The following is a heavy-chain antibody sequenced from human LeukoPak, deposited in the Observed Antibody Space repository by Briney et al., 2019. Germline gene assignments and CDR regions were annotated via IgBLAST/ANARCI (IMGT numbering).Heavy chain of an antibody. D-gene: IGHD3-16*01. CDR3: AKEGGLWVSPHWVDP. V-gene: IGHV3-23*01. CDR2: ISGSCGST. Sequence: GGPLRPSCQPPGFTFSRHAMWGVGQAPGKGRDWVSAISGSCGSTNYTGSRKGRFTMSRDNSKNTLLLQMQSLRAEDTVVYYCAKEGGLWVSPHWVDPWGRGTLVTVSS. J-gene: IGHJ5*02. CDR1: GFTFSRHA.